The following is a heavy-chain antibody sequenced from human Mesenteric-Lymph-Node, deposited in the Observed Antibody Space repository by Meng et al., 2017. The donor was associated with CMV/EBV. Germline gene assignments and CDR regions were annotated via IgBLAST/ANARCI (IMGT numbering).Heavy chain of an antibody. Sequence: GGSLRLSCRASGFTFSSYEMNWVRQAPGKGLEWVSYISSSGSTIYYADSVKGRFTISRDNAKNSLYLQMNSLRAEDRAVYYCAGRYCSAGSCYPYYYYAMDVWGQGTTVTVSS. CDR3: AGRYCSAGSCYPYYYYAMDV. CDR1: GFTFSSYE. J-gene: IGHJ6*02. D-gene: IGHD2-15*01. V-gene: IGHV3-48*03. CDR2: ISSSGSTI.